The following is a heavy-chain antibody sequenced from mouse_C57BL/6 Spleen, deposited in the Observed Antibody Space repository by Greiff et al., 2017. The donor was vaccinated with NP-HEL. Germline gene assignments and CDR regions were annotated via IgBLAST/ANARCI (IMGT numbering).Heavy chain of an antibody. Sequence: DVQLQESGGGLVKPGGSLKLSCAASGFTFSSYAMSWVRQTPEKRLEWVATISDGGSYTYYPDNVKGRFTISRDNAKNNLYLQMSHLKSEDTAMYYCARDGNYGSSYRYFDVWGTGTTVTVSS. D-gene: IGHD1-1*01. V-gene: IGHV5-4*01. CDR3: ARDGNYGSSYRYFDV. CDR1: GFTFSSYA. J-gene: IGHJ1*03. CDR2: ISDGGSYT.